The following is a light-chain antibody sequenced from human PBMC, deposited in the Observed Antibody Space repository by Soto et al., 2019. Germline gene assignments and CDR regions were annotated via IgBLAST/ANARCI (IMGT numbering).Light chain of an antibody. CDR3: QTWGTGIQV. V-gene: IGLV4-69*01. CDR1: SGHSSYA. CDR2: LNSDGSH. Sequence: QLVLTQSPSASASLGASVKLTCTLSSGHSSYAIAWPQQQPEKGPRYLMKLNSDGSHSKGDGIPDRSSGSSSGAERYLTISTLQSEDEADYYCQTWGTGIQVFGTGTKLTVL. J-gene: IGLJ1*01.